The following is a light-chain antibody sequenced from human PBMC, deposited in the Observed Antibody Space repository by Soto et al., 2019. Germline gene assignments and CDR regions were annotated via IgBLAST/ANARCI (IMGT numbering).Light chain of an antibody. CDR2: NIN. J-gene: IGLJ1*01. CDR3: AVWDDSLNGPV. Sequence: QSVLTQPPSASGTPGQRVTISCPGSSSKIGSNPVSWYQQLPGTAPKLLIYNINQRPSGVPDRFSGSKSGTSASRAISGLQSEDEADYYCAVWDDSLNGPVFGTGTKVTVL. CDR1: SSKIGSNP. V-gene: IGLV1-44*01.